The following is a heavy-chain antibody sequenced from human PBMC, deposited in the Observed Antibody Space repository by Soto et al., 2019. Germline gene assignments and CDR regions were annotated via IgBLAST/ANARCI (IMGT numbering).Heavy chain of an antibody. D-gene: IGHD6-19*01. V-gene: IGHV4-59*01. Sequence: SETLSLTCTVSGGSISSYYWSCIRQPPGKGLEWIGYIYYSGSTNYNPSLKSRVTISVDTSKNQFSLKLSSVTAADTAVYYCARGVRSSGWYLDYWGQGTLVTVSS. CDR2: IYYSGST. J-gene: IGHJ4*02. CDR1: GGSISSYY. CDR3: ARGVRSSGWYLDY.